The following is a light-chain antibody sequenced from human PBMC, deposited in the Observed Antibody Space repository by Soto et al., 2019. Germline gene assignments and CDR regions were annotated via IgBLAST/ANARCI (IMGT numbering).Light chain of an antibody. V-gene: IGLV2-8*01. Sequence: QSALTQPPSASGSPGQSVTISCTGTSSDVGGYNYVSWYQQHPGKAPKLMIYEVSKRPSGVRDRFSGSTSGNTASLTVSGLQAEDEADYYYSSYAGSNSVVFGGGTKLTVL. CDR1: SSDVGGYNY. CDR3: SSYAGSNSVV. CDR2: EVS. J-gene: IGLJ2*01.